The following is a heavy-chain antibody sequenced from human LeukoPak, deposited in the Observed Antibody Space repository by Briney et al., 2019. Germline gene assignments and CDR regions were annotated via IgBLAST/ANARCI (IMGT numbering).Heavy chain of an antibody. CDR3: ARERPSWDAFDI. V-gene: IGHV3-48*03. J-gene: IGHJ3*02. CDR2: ISSSGSTI. Sequence: GGSLRLSCAASGFTFSSYEMNWVRQAPGKGLERVSYISSSGSTIYYADSVKGRFTISRDNAKNSLYLQMNSLRAEDTAVYYCARERPSWDAFDIWGQGTMVTVSS. CDR1: GFTFSSYE.